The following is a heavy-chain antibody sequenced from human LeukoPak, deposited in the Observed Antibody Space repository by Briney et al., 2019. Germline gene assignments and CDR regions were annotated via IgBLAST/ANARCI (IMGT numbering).Heavy chain of an antibody. CDR1: GYTFTSYY. CDR2: INPSGGST. Sequence: ASVKVSCKASGYTFTSYYTHWVRQTPGQGLEWMGIINPSGGSTSYAQKFQGRVTMTRDTSTSTVYMELSSLRSEDTAVYYCARDGSGTGRYWGQGTLVTVSS. D-gene: IGHD2-15*01. J-gene: IGHJ4*02. V-gene: IGHV1-46*01. CDR3: ARDGSGTGRY.